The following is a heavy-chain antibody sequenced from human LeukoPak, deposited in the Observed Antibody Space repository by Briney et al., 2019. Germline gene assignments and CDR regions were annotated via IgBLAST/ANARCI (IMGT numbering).Heavy chain of an antibody. D-gene: IGHD3-9*01. CDR3: ARDPLYCDILTGYSH. J-gene: IGHJ4*02. V-gene: IGHV4-34*01. CDR1: GGSFSGYY. CDR2: INHSGST. Sequence: SETLSLTCAVYGGSFSGYYWSWIRQPPGKGLEWIGEINHSGSTNYNPSLKGRVTISVDTSKNQLSLKLSSVTAADTAVYYCARDPLYCDILTGYSHWGQGTLVTVSS.